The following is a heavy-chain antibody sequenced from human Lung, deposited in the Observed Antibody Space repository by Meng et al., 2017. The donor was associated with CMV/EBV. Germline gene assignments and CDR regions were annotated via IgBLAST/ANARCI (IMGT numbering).Heavy chain of an antibody. J-gene: IGHJ4*02. CDR3: AGSRSGRYSPVDY. Sequence: GGSLRLSCAASGFTFSSFTMNWVRQAPGKGLEWVSSISYTSHYIYYADSLKGRFTISRDNARNSLYLQMNSLRAEDTAVYYCAGSRSGRYSPVDYWGQGTLVXVSS. CDR1: GFTFSSFT. V-gene: IGHV3-21*01. CDR2: ISYTSHYI. D-gene: IGHD6-19*01.